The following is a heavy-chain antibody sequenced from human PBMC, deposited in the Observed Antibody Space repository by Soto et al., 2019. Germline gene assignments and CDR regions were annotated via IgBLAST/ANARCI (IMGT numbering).Heavy chain of an antibody. CDR2: IIPISGTA. J-gene: IGHJ3*02. CDR3: ASNYYDSSAYNNAFDI. Sequence: AASVPVYFTAQSRASRSYAISCVRHAPGQGLEWMGGIIPISGTANYAQKFQGRVTITADESTSTAYMELSSLRSEDTAVYYCASNYYDSSAYNNAFDIWGQGTLVTVSS. D-gene: IGHD3-22*01. V-gene: IGHV1-69*13. CDR1: SRASRSYA.